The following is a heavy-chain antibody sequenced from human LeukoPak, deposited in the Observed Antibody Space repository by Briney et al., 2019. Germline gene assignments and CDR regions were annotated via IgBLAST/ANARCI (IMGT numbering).Heavy chain of an antibody. CDR2: ISGSGGNI. J-gene: IGHJ4*02. Sequence: PGGSLRLSCAASGFTFTTYAMSWVRQAPGKGLEWVSSISGSGGNIYYADSVKVRFTVSRDHSRNTLYLQMNSLRVEDTAIYYCAKDRPVDYWGQGTLVTVSS. CDR1: GFTFTTYA. V-gene: IGHV3-23*01. D-gene: IGHD6-6*01. CDR3: AKDRPVDY.